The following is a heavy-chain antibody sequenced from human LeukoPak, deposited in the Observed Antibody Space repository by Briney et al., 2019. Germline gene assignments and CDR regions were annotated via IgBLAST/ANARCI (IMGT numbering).Heavy chain of an antibody. CDR2: IYYSGST. CDR1: GGSISSYY. V-gene: IGHV4-59*08. D-gene: IGHD1-26*01. J-gene: IGHJ5*02. CDR3: ARHSGSYYVEFDP. Sequence: SQTLSLTCTVSGGSISSYYWSWIRQPPGKGLEWIGYIYYSGSTNYNPSLKSRVTISVDTSKNQFSLKLSCVTAADTAVYYCARHSGSYYVEFDPWGQGTLVTVSS.